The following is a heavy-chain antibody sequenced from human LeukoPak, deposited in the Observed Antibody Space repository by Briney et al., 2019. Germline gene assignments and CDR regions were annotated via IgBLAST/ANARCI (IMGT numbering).Heavy chain of an antibody. Sequence: ASVKVSCKASGYTFTDYYVHWVRQAPGQGLEWMGWINPDTGATDIAQKFQGRVTMTRDTSISAAYMELSRLRSDDTAVYYCTRDHCSYINCYEDYYYGMDVWGQGTTVTVSS. CDR2: INPDTGAT. CDR1: GYTFTDYY. J-gene: IGHJ6*02. CDR3: TRDHCSYINCYEDYYYGMDV. V-gene: IGHV1-2*02. D-gene: IGHD2-2*01.